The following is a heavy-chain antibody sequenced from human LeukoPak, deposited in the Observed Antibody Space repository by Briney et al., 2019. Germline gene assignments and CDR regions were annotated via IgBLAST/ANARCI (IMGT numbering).Heavy chain of an antibody. D-gene: IGHD6-19*01. J-gene: IGHJ3*02. V-gene: IGHV4-39*01. Sequence: KPSETLSLTCTVSGGSISSSSYYWGWIRQPPGKGLEWIGSIYYRGSTYYNPSLKSRVTISVDTSKNQFSLKLSSVTAADTAVYYCARPAVAGTNLVAFDIWGQGTMVTVSS. CDR3: ARPAVAGTNLVAFDI. CDR1: GGSISSSSYY. CDR2: IYYRGST.